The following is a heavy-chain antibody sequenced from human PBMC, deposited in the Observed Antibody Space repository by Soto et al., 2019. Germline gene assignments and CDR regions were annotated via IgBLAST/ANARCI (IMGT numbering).Heavy chain of an antibody. Sequence: GGSLRLSCAASGFTFSSYAMHWVRQAPGKGLEWVAVISYDGSNKYYADSVKGRFTISRDNSKNTLYLQMNSLRAEDTAVYYCAREQLVLAFTYYYYYYGMDVWGQGTTVTVSS. J-gene: IGHJ6*02. CDR3: AREQLVLAFTYYYYYYGMDV. CDR1: GFTFSSYA. CDR2: ISYDGSNK. V-gene: IGHV3-30-3*01. D-gene: IGHD6-13*01.